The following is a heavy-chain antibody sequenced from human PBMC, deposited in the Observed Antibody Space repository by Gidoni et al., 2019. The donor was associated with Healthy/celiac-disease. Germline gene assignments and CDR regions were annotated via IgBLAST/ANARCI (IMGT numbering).Heavy chain of an antibody. D-gene: IGHD2-2*01. CDR3: ARGGYCSSTSCPPTGYYYYGMDV. J-gene: IGHJ6*02. V-gene: IGHV1-8*01. Sequence: QVQLVQSGAEVKKPGASVKVSCKASGYTFTSYDINWVRQATGQGLEWMGWMNPNSGNTGYAQKFQGRVTMTRNTSISTAYMELSSLRSEDTAVYYCARGGYCSSTSCPPTGYYYYGMDVWGQGTTVTVSS. CDR1: GYTFTSYD. CDR2: MNPNSGNT.